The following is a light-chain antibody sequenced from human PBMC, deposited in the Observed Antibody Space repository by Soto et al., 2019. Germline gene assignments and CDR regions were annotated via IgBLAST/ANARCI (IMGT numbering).Light chain of an antibody. CDR3: QQYSDSPPT. CDR1: QSVTNNY. V-gene: IGKV3-20*01. CDR2: GVS. J-gene: IGKJ1*01. Sequence: ESVLTQSPGTLSLSPGERATLSCRATQSVTNNYFAWYQQKPGQSPRLLIYGVSSRATDIPDRFSGSGSGTDFTLTISRLEPEDFVMYYCQQYSDSPPTFGQGTKVEIK.